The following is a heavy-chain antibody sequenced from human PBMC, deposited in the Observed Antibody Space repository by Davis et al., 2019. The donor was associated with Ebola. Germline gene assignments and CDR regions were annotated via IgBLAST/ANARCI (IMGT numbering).Heavy chain of an antibody. CDR1: GYTFTGYY. D-gene: IGHD6-13*01. Sequence: ASVKVSCKASGYTFTGYYMHWVRQAPGQGLEWMGWINPNSGGTNYAQKFQGRVTMTRDTSISTAYMELSRLRSDDTAVYYCARELGIWQQYDYYYYYGMDVWGQGTTVTVSS. CDR2: INPNSGGT. V-gene: IGHV1-2*02. J-gene: IGHJ6*02. CDR3: ARELGIWQQYDYYYYYGMDV.